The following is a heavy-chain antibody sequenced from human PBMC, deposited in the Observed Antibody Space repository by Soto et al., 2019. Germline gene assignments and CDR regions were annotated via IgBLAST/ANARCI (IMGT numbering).Heavy chain of an antibody. V-gene: IGHV3-74*01. J-gene: IGHJ4*02. CDR1: GFPFSNSW. CDR3: VRDFR. CDR2: INGDGSST. Sequence: EVQLVESGGGLVQPGGSLRLSCAASGFPFSNSWMSGVRQAPGKGLVWVSRINGDGSSTNYADSVKGRFTISRDNAMKTLDLQMISLRVEDTAVYYCVRDFRWGQGTLVTVSS.